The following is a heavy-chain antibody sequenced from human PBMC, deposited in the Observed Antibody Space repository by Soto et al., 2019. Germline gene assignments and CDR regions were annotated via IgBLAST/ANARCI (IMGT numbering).Heavy chain of an antibody. Sequence: LSLTCAASGFTFSSYWMSWVRQPPGKGLEWVANIKEDGSEKYYVGSVKGRFTISRDNANNALHLQMNSLRAEDTAVYYCARDPYSGYDHRLDYWGQGALVTVSS. CDR2: IKEDGSEK. J-gene: IGHJ4*02. CDR1: GFTFSSYW. V-gene: IGHV3-7*01. D-gene: IGHD5-12*01. CDR3: ARDPYSGYDHRLDY.